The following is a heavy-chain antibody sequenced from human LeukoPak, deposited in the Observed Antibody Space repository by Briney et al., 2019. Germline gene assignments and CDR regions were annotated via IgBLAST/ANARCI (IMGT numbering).Heavy chain of an antibody. J-gene: IGHJ4*02. D-gene: IGHD6-13*01. Sequence: SQTLSLTCAISGDSVSTHSAAWNWIRQSPSTGLEWLGRTYYRSKWYIDYAPSVKGRITINPDTSKNQLSLQLNSVTPEDTAVYYCARERSSSFDYWGQGTLVAVSS. V-gene: IGHV6-1*01. CDR1: GDSVSTHSAA. CDR2: TYYRSKWYI. CDR3: ARERSSSFDY.